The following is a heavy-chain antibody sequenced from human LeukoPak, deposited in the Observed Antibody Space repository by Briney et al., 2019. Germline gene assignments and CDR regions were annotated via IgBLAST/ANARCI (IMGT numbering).Heavy chain of an antibody. J-gene: IGHJ3*02. CDR2: ISYDGSNT. CDR3: ARHLSGDDI. D-gene: IGHD4-17*01. Sequence: VQPGRSLRLSCAASGFTFSNYGMHWVRQAPGKGLEWVAVISYDGSNTYYADSVKGRFTISRDNSKNTLYLQMNSLRAEDTAVHYCARHLSGDDIWGQGTMVTVSS. CDR1: GFTFSNYG. V-gene: IGHV3-30*03.